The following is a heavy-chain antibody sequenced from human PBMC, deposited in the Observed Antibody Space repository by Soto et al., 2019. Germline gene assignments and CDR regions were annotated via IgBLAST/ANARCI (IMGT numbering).Heavy chain of an antibody. CDR3: ARAGYYYYGMDV. CDR1: GGTFSSYA. V-gene: IGHV1-69*13. Sequence: SVKVSCKASGGTFSSYAISWVRQAPGQGLEWMGGIIPIFGTANYAQKFQGRVTITADESTSTAYMELSSLRSEDTAVYYCARAGYYYYGMDVWGQGTTVTVSS. CDR2: IIPIFGTA. J-gene: IGHJ6*02.